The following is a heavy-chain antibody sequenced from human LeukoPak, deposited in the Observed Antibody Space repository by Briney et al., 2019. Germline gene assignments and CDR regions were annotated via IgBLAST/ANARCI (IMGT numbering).Heavy chain of an antibody. CDR3: ARDGFCDF. Sequence: PGGSLRLSCAASGFNFNTFSMNWVRQAPGKGLEWVAHISSNGSTTYYADSMKGRFTISRDNAKNSLHLQMNGLRGEDTAVYYCARDGFCDFWGQGTLVTVSS. J-gene: IGHJ4*02. D-gene: IGHD3-3*01. CDR1: GFNFNTFS. CDR2: ISSNGSTT. V-gene: IGHV3-48*01.